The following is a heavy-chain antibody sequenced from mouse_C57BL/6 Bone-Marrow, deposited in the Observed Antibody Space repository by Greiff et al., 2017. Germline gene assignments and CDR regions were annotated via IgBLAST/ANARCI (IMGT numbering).Heavy chain of an antibody. CDR3: ARDYGGAMDY. J-gene: IGHJ4*01. V-gene: IGHV1-50*01. CDR1: GYTFTSYW. D-gene: IGHD1-1*02. Sequence: QVQLKQPGAELVKPGASVKLSCKASGYTFTSYWMQWVKQRPGQGLEWIEEIDPSDSYTNYNQKFKGKATLTVDTSSSTAYMQLSSLTSEDSAVYYCARDYGGAMDYWGQGTSVTVSS. CDR2: IDPSDSYT.